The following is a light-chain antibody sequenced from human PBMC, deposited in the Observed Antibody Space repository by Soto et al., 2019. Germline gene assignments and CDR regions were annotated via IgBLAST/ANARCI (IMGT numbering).Light chain of an antibody. V-gene: IGKV3-15*01. CDR1: QRVGSF. Sequence: EKVMTQSPATLSMSPGDRATLSCRAMQRVGSFLAWYQPKPGQAPRLLIYGASTRANGIPARFSGSGSGTACSLTISSLQSEDFAVYYGQQYPNWPSWTFGQGTNVE. CDR2: GAS. J-gene: IGKJ1*01. CDR3: QQYPNWPSWT.